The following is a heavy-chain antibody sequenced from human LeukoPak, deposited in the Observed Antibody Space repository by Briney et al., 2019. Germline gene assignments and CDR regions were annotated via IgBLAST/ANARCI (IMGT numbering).Heavy chain of an antibody. D-gene: IGHD4-17*01. Sequence: SETLSLTCTVSGGSISSYFWSWIRQPAGKGLEWIGRIYTSGTTNYNPSLKSRVTMSLDTSKNQFSPKLISVTAADTAVYYCAREATVVTRSLDYWGQGTLVTVSS. CDR1: GGSISSYF. V-gene: IGHV4-4*07. J-gene: IGHJ4*02. CDR3: AREATVVTRSLDY. CDR2: IYTSGTT.